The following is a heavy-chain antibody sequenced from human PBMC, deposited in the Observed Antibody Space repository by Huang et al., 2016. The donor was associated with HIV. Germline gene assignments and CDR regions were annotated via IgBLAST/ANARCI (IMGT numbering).Heavy chain of an antibody. CDR1: GFTFSTYA. CDR2: IIVSVVGT. CDR3: AKGGGASPRLHAFDV. D-gene: IGHD5-18*01. Sequence: EVQLLESGGGLVQPGGSLRLSCGDSGFTFSTYAMSWVRQAPGKGLEWFSGIIVSVVGTYYADSVKGRFTISRDNSNNTLYLQMNSLRVEDTAVYYCAKGGGASPRLHAFDVWGQGTMVTVSS. V-gene: IGHV3-23*01. J-gene: IGHJ3*01.